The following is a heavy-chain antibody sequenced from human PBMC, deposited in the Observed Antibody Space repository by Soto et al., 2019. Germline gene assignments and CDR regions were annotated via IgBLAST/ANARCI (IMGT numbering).Heavy chain of an antibody. CDR3: ATDAWGRQTFTGSLPTQWPG. CDR2: IIPVAHVT. J-gene: IGHJ4*02. Sequence: QVLLVQSGAEVKKPGSSVKVSCKAPGGTFSKYTITWVRQAPGQGLEWMGRIIPVAHVTKYAEEFQGRLTITADTSASTAYMELLRLTSDDTAIYFWATDAWGRQTFTGSLPTQWPGWGQGSLVTVSS. CDR1: GGTFSKYT. V-gene: IGHV1-69*02. D-gene: IGHD3-16*01.